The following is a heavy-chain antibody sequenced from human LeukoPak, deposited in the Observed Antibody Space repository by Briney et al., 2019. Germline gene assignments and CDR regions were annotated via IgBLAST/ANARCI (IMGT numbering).Heavy chain of an antibody. Sequence: GGSLRLSCATSGFTLSNVWMSWVRQAPGKGLEWVGNTRGDGSVKFYLDSVEGRFTISRDNTNSVSLQMSNLKAEDTAVYYCGRSVAAPADYWGQGTLVIVSS. J-gene: IGHJ4*02. D-gene: IGHD6-6*01. CDR3: GRSVAAPADY. V-gene: IGHV3-7*03. CDR1: GFTLSNVW. CDR2: TRGDGSVK.